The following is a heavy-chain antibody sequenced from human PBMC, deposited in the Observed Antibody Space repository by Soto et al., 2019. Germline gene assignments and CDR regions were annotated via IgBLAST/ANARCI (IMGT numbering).Heavy chain of an antibody. J-gene: IGHJ4*02. Sequence: EVQLVESGGGLVHPGGSLRLSCAASGFTFNSYWMTWVRQTPGKGLEWVANIHPNGGAQNYLDSVRGRFTISRDNTKNSLYLQMNSLRVDDTAVYYCSKNLAWSGDDYWGQGTQVIVSS. D-gene: IGHD1-1*01. CDR3: SKNLAWSGDDY. CDR2: IHPNGGAQ. V-gene: IGHV3-7*01. CDR1: GFTFNSYW.